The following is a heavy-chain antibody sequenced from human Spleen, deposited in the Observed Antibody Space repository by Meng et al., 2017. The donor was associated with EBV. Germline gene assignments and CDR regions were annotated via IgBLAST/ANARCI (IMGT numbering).Heavy chain of an antibody. V-gene: IGHV1-69*06. CDR3: ARESIAVAGMGWFDP. Sequence: QVQLGQSGAEVKKPGSAVKVSCKASGGTFGNYAISWVRQAPGQGLEWMGGIIPMFGTTDYAESFQGNVTITADKSTGTAYMELNSLKSEDTAVYYCARESIAVAGMGWFDPWGQGTLVTVSS. CDR2: IIPMFGTT. D-gene: IGHD6-19*01. CDR1: GGTFGNYA. J-gene: IGHJ5*02.